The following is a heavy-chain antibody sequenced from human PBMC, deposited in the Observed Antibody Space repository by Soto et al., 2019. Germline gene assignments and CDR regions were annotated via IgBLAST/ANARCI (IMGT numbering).Heavy chain of an antibody. CDR2: INAGSGNT. D-gene: IGHD2-2*01. CDR3: ANDILVIPRAKGLDY. CDR1: GCTATDYG. J-gene: IGHJ4*02. V-gene: IGHV1-3*01. Sequence: GASVKVSCRASGCTATDYGMHWVRQAPGQRLEWMGWINAGSGNTKYSQKFQGRITITRDTSASTVYMELSSLRSEDTDVYYCANDILVIPRAKGLDYWGQGALAPVSS.